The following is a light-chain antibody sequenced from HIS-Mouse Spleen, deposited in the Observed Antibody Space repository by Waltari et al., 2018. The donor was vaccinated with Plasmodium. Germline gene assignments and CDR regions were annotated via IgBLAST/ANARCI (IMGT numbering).Light chain of an antibody. CDR2: AAS. J-gene: IGKJ1*01. CDR3: QQSYSTWT. V-gene: IGKV1-39*01. Sequence: DIQMTQSPSSLSASVGDRVTITCRASQSISSYLNWYQQKPGKAPKLLIYAASSLQSGVPCRFSGSGYGTDFTLTISSLQLEYFATYYCQQSYSTWTFGQGTKVEIK. CDR1: QSISSY.